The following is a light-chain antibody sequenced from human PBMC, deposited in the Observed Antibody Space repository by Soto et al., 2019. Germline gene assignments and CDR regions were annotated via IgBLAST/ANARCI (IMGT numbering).Light chain of an antibody. V-gene: IGLV2-14*01. CDR3: SSYTSSSTV. CDR2: EVS. Sequence: QSVLTQPDSVSGSPGQSITICCTGTSXDVGGYNYVSWYQQHPGKAPKLMIYEVSNRPSGVSNRFSGSKSGNTASLTISGLQAEDEADYYCSSYTSSSTVFGTGTKVTVL. CDR1: SXDVGGYNY. J-gene: IGLJ1*01.